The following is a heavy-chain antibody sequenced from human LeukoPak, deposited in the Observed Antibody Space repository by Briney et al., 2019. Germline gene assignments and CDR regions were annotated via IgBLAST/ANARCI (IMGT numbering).Heavy chain of an antibody. CDR1: GYTFTGYY. Sequence: GASVKVSCKASGYTFTGYYMHWVRQAPGQGLEWMGWINPNSGGTNYAQKFQGRVTMTRDTSTSTVYMELSSLRSEDTAVYYCARVNPKIVVVVAATGWFDPWGQGTLVTVSS. CDR2: INPNSGGT. J-gene: IGHJ5*02. V-gene: IGHV1-2*02. D-gene: IGHD2-15*01. CDR3: ARVNPKIVVVVAATGWFDP.